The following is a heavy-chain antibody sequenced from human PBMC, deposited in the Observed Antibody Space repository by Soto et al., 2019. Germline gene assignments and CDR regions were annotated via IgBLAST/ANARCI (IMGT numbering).Heavy chain of an antibody. D-gene: IGHD3-10*01. Sequence: SETLSLTCAVYGVSFSGYYWSWIRQPPGKGLEWIGEINHSGSTNYNPSLKSRVTISVDTSKNQFSLKLSSVTAADTAVYYCARGAGSGSYYSWFDPWGQGTLVTVSS. CDR2: INHSGST. CDR3: ARGAGSGSYYSWFDP. V-gene: IGHV4-34*01. J-gene: IGHJ5*02. CDR1: GVSFSGYY.